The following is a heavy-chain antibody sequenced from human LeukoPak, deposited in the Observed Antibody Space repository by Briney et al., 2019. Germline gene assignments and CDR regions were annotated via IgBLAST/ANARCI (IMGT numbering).Heavy chain of an antibody. J-gene: IGHJ5*02. D-gene: IGHD3-3*01. CDR3: TSANYDFGSGYLRGWFGP. Sequence: KPSETLSLTCAVYGGFFSDDFWSWIRQPPGKGLEWIGEINRSGSTNYNPSLKNRVTMSVYTSKNQFSLKLSSVTAADTAVYYCTSANYDFGSGYLRGWFGPWGQGTLVTVSS. CDR2: INRSGST. CDR1: GGFFSDDF. V-gene: IGHV4-34*01.